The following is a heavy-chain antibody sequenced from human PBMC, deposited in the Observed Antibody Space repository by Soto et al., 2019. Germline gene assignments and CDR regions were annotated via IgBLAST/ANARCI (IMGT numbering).Heavy chain of an antibody. CDR2: IYYSGST. D-gene: IGHD2-21*02. V-gene: IGHV4-31*03. CDR1: GGSISSGGYY. J-gene: IGHJ4*02. Sequence: QVQLQESGPGLVKPSQTLSLTCTVSGGSISSGGYYWSWIRQHPGKGLECIGYIYYSGSTYYNPSLKSRVTLSVDTSKNQFSLKLSSVTAADTAVYYCARGGDCGGDCYALDYWGQGTLVTVSS. CDR3: ARGGDCGGDCYALDY.